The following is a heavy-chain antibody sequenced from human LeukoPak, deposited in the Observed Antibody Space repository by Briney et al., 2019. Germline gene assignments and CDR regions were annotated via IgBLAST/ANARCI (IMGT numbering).Heavy chain of an antibody. CDR3: ARDRQQLGDFDY. CDR2: INPSGGST. D-gene: IGHD6-13*01. V-gene: IGHV1-46*01. J-gene: IGHJ4*02. CDR1: GYTFTSYY. Sequence: ASVKVSCKASGYTFTSYYMHWVRQAPGQGLESMGIINPSGGSTSYAQKFQGRVTMTRDTSTSTVYMELSSLRSEDTAVYYCARDRQQLGDFDYWGQGTLVTVSS.